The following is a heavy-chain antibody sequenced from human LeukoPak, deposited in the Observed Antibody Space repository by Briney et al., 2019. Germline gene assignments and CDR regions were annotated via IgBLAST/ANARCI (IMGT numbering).Heavy chain of an antibody. CDR3: ARVVKLRYFDWLLYENFDY. D-gene: IGHD3-9*01. CDR1: GFSFISYW. V-gene: IGHV3-7*01. Sequence: GGSLRLSCAASGFSFISYWMTWVRQAPGKGLEWVANIKQDGSEKYYVDSVQGRFTISRDNAKNSLYLQMNSLRAEDTAVYYCARVVKLRYFDWLLYENFDYWGQGTLVTVSS. CDR2: IKQDGSEK. J-gene: IGHJ4*02.